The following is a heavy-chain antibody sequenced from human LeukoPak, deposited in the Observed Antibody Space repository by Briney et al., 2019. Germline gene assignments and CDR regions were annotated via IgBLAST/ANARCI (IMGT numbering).Heavy chain of an antibody. V-gene: IGHV1-18*01. D-gene: IGHD6-13*01. Sequence: ASVKVSCKASGYTFTNYGISWVRQAPGQGLEWMGWISGYNGNTNYAQKLQGRVTMTTDTSTSTGYMELRSLRSDDTAVYYCARALQAAAPYGMDVWGQGTTVTVSS. J-gene: IGHJ6*02. CDR3: ARALQAAAPYGMDV. CDR1: GYTFTNYG. CDR2: ISGYNGNT.